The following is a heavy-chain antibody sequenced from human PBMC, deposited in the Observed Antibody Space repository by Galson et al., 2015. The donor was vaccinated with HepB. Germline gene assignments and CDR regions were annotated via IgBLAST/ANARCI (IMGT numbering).Heavy chain of an antibody. CDR3: ARARTGLVDYYDSSGYYYGMDV. J-gene: IGHJ6*02. CDR1: GFTFSSYW. D-gene: IGHD3-22*01. CDR2: INSDGSST. Sequence: SLRLSCAASGFTFSSYWMHWVRQAPGKGLVWVSRINSDGSSTSYADSVKGRFIISRDNAKNTLYLQMNSLRAEDTAVYYCARARTGLVDYYDSSGYYYGMDVWGQGTTVTVSS. V-gene: IGHV3-74*01.